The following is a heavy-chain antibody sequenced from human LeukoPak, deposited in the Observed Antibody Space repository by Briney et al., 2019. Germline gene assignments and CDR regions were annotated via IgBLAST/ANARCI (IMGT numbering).Heavy chain of an antibody. V-gene: IGHV3-23*01. CDR1: GFTFTSYS. J-gene: IGHJ4*02. D-gene: IGHD3-16*01. CDR3: ANQIPGGLMVH. Sequence: GGSLRLSCAASGFTFTSYSMSWVRQPPGKGLEWVSVIGDNSVTTFYADSVRGRFTISRDNSKSTVYLQMNSLRAEDTALYYCANQIPGGLMVHWGQETLVTVSS. CDR2: IGDNSVTT.